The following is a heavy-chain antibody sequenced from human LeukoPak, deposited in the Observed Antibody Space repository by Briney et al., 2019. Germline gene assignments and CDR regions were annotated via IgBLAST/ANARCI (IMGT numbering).Heavy chain of an antibody. CDR1: GGSISSGGYY. D-gene: IGHD5-24*01. J-gene: IGHJ1*01. CDR2: IYHSGAT. Sequence: SQTLSLTCTVSGGSISSGGYYWGWIRQPPGKGLEWIASIYHSGATLYNPSLKSRVAISLDTSKNQFSLRMISVTAADTAVYYCVRDGWLQPAWGQGTLVTVSS. CDR3: VRDGWLQPA. V-gene: IGHV4-39*07.